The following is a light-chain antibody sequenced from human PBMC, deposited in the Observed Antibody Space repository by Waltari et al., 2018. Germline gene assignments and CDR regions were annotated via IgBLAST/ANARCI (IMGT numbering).Light chain of an antibody. CDR2: QDT. CDR1: ALPKQY. V-gene: IGLV3-25*03. Sequence: YALTQSPSISVSPGQTTRITSSGDALPKQYSSWYQQRPGQAPPLGIYQDTERPAGIPERFSGSSSGTTVTLTISDVQAEDEGDYYCHSADFSGNFRVFGGGTRLTV. CDR3: HSADFSGNFRV. J-gene: IGLJ2*01.